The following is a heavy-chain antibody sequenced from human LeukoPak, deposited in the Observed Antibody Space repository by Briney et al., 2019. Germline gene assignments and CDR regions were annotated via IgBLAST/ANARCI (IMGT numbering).Heavy chain of an antibody. CDR3: ATRLSRDGYNRNAFDI. D-gene: IGHD5-24*01. Sequence: ASVKVSCKASGYTFTSYGISWVRQAPGQGLEWMGWISAYNGNTNYAQKLQGRVTMTTDTSTSTAYMELRSLRSDDTAVYYCATRLSRDGYNRNAFDIWGQGTMVTVSS. J-gene: IGHJ3*02. V-gene: IGHV1-18*01. CDR1: GYTFTSYG. CDR2: ISAYNGNT.